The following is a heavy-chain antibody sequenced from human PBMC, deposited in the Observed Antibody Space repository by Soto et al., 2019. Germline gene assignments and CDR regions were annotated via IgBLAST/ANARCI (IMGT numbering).Heavy chain of an antibody. CDR3: GRDGAVTDYAYLDY. CDR2: ISWDGRST. CDR1: GFTFDDYS. J-gene: IGHJ4*02. Sequence: EVQLVESGGVVIQPGGSLRLSCAASGFTFDDYSMHWVRQAPGKGLEWVSLISWDGRSTYYADSVKGRFTISRDNSRSSLYLQMNSRTTEDTAFYYCGRDGAVTDYAYLDYWGQGALVTVSS. D-gene: IGHD4-17*01. V-gene: IGHV3-43*01.